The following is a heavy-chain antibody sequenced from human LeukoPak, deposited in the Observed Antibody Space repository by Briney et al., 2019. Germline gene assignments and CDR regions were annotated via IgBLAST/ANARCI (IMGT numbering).Heavy chain of an antibody. CDR3: TRRFDY. V-gene: IGHV3-48*01. J-gene: IGHJ4*02. Sequence: GGSLRLSCAASGFTFSTYSMNWVRQAPGKGREWGSYTDTGTSTIYYADSVKGRFTISKDNAKNSLYLQINSQRTADTAVFYCTRRFDYWGQGTLVTVSS. CDR2: TDTGTSTI. CDR1: GFTFSTYS.